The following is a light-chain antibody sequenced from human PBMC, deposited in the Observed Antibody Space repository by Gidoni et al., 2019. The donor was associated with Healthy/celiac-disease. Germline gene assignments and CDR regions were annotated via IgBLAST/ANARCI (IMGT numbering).Light chain of an antibody. V-gene: IGLV5-45*03. Sequence: QAVLTQPSSLSASPGASARLTCTLRSGINVGTYRIYWYQQKPGSPPQYLLRYKSDSDNQQGSGAPSRFSGSKDASANAGILLISGLQSEDEADYYCMIWHSSSVVFGGGTKLSVL. CDR1: SGINVGTYR. CDR2: YKSDSDN. J-gene: IGLJ2*01. CDR3: MIWHSSSVV.